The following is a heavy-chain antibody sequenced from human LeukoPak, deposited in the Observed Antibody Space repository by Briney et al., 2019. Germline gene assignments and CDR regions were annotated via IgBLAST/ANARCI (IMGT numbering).Heavy chain of an antibody. J-gene: IGHJ4*02. Sequence: SETLSLTCTVSGGSISSSSYYWGWIRQPPGKGLEWIGSIYYSGSTYYNPSLKSRVTISVDTSKNQFSLKLSSVTAADTAVYYCARQKDYYDSSGYSGYCFDYWGQGTLVTVSS. V-gene: IGHV4-39*01. D-gene: IGHD3-22*01. CDR1: GGSISSSSYY. CDR3: ARQKDYYDSSGYSGYCFDY. CDR2: IYYSGST.